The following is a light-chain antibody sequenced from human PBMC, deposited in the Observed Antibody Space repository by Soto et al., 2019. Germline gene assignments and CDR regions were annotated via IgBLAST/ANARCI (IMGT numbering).Light chain of an antibody. CDR3: QTYNSARVT. V-gene: IGKV1-27*01. Sequence: DIQMTQSPSSLSASVGDRVTITCRASQGISNSLAWYQQNAGKSPKLLIYAASNLQSAVPSRFSGSGSGTDFSLTSSSLQPEDVATYYCQTYNSARVTFGGGTKVEIK. CDR1: QGISNS. CDR2: AAS. J-gene: IGKJ4*01.